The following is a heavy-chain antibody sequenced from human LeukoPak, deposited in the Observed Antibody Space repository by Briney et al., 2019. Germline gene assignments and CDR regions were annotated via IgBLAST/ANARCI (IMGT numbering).Heavy chain of an antibody. J-gene: IGHJ4*02. CDR1: GGSISSGGYY. D-gene: IGHD1-26*01. V-gene: IGHV4-61*08. CDR3: ARSESGAPDY. CDR2: IYYSGST. Sequence: SQTLSLTCTVSGGSISSGGYYWSWIRQPPGKGLEWIGYIYYSGSTNYNPSLKSRVTISVDTSKNQFSLKLSSVTAADTAVYYCARSESGAPDYWGQGTLVTVSS.